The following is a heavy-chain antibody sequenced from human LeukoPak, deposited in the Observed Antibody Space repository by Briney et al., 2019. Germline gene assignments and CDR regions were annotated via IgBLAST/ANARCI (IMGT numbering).Heavy chain of an antibody. Sequence: GRSLRLSCAASGFTFSSYGMHWVRQAPGKGLEWVAVISYDGSNKYYADSVKGRFTISRDNSKNTLYLQMNSLRPEDTAVYYCARGCGGSPGCYIIDYWGQGTLVTVSS. CDR1: GFTFSSYG. J-gene: IGHJ4*02. D-gene: IGHD2-15*01. V-gene: IGHV3-30*03. CDR3: ARGCGGSPGCYIIDY. CDR2: ISYDGSNK.